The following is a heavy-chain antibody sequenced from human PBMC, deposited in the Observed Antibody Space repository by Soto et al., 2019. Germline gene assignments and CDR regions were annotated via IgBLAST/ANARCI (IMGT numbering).Heavy chain of an antibody. J-gene: IGHJ4*02. D-gene: IGHD3-16*02. CDR3: ARFRSLGYNFFDY. CDR2: ISIGNGYT. Sequence: APVKVSCKTSGDTFTTDASHWVRQAPGQRLEWLGWISIGNGYTKYSAKFQDRVTITWDTSATTAYIQLSSLISEDTAVYYCARFRSLGYNFFDYWGQGTLVTVSS. V-gene: IGHV1-3*04. CDR1: GDTFTTDA.